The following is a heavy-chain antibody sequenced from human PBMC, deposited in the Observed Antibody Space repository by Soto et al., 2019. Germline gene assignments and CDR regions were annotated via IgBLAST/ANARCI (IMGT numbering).Heavy chain of an antibody. V-gene: IGHV2-5*02. Sequence: SGPTLVNPTQTLTLTCSFSGFSLSSNGVGVGWIRQAPGKALEWLAFIYWDDDKYYSPSLKSRLSIIKDTSINQVFLIMTTVDPVDSATYYCAHRFDWYYFDYWGQGTLVTVSS. CDR3: AHRFDWYYFDY. CDR1: GFSLSSNGVG. D-gene: IGHD3-9*01. J-gene: IGHJ4*02. CDR2: IYWDDDK.